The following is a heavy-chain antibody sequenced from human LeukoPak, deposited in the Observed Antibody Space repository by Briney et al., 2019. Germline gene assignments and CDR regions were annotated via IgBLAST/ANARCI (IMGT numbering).Heavy chain of an antibody. D-gene: IGHD1-26*01. CDR1: GFTFSRYW. CDR2: LNEDGRIT. J-gene: IGHJ1*01. Sequence: GGSLRLSCAASGFTFSRYWMRWVRQVPGKGLEWVSGLNEDGRITTYADSVQGRFTIYRDNSQNTLYLQMNSLRAEDTALYYCARDLGGIAGSWGQGALVTVSS. V-gene: IGHV3-74*01. CDR3: ARDLGGIAGS.